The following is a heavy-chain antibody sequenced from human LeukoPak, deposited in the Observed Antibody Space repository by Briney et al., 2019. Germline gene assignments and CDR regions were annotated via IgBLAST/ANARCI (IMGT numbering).Heavy chain of an antibody. J-gene: IGHJ4*02. CDR1: GYTFTGYY. CDR2: INPNSGGT. Sequence: ASVKVSCKASGYTFTGYYMHWVRQAPGQGLEWMGRINPNSGGTNYAQKFQGRVTMTRDTSISTAYMELSRLRSDDTAVYYCANRLAAAGTLFFAYWGQGTLVTVSS. V-gene: IGHV1-2*06. D-gene: IGHD6-13*01. CDR3: ANRLAAAGTLFFAY.